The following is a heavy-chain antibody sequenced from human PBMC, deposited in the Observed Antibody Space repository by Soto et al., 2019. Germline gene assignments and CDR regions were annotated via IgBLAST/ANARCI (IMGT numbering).Heavy chain of an antibody. Sequence: HPGGSLRLSCAASGSTFDDYAMHWVRQAPGKGLEWVSGISWNSGSIGYADSVKGRFTISRDNAKNSLYLQMNSLRAEDTALYYCAKDMQPGVEMATTFDYWGQGTLVTVSS. D-gene: IGHD5-12*01. J-gene: IGHJ4*02. CDR1: GSTFDDYA. CDR2: ISWNSGSI. CDR3: AKDMQPGVEMATTFDY. V-gene: IGHV3-9*01.